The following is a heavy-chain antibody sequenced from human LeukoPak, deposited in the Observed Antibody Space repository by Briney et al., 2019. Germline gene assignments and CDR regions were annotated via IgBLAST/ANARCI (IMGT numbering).Heavy chain of an antibody. CDR2: IWYDGSSE. Sequence: GGSLRLSCAASGLTFSNFGMHWVRQAPGKGLEWVALIWYDGSSEYYADSVKGRFTVSRDNSKNTLYLQINSLRIEDTAIYYCAKVGDTAMVPYSWGQGTLVTVSS. CDR3: AKVGDTAMVPYS. D-gene: IGHD5-18*01. V-gene: IGHV3-33*06. CDR1: GLTFSNFG. J-gene: IGHJ4*02.